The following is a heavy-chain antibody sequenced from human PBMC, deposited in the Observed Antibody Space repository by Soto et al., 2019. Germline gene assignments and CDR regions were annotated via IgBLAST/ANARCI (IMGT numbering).Heavy chain of an antibody. V-gene: IGHV5-51*03. CDR1: GYSFTNYW. Sequence: EVQLVQSGAEVKKAGESLKISCQGSGYSFTNYWVGWVRQIPGRGLEWMGIIHPGDSDTRYSPFFQGQVTISADKSISTAYPQWSSLKASDTAMYYCARHNRYSSTWFEGWFDPWGQGTLVTVSS. CDR3: ARHNRYSSTWFEGWFDP. D-gene: IGHD6-13*01. J-gene: IGHJ5*02. CDR2: IHPGDSDT.